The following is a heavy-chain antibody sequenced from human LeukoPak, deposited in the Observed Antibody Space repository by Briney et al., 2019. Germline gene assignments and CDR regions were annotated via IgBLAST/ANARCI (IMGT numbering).Heavy chain of an antibody. J-gene: IGHJ3*02. CDR1: GYSFTSYW. CDR3: ARQLMTTVTHDAFDI. D-gene: IGHD4-17*01. CDR2: IYPGDSDI. Sequence: GEFLKISCKGSGYSFTSYWIGWVRQMPGKGLEWMGIIYPGDSDIRYSPSFQGQVTISADKSISTAYLQWSSLKASDTAMYYCARQLMTTVTHDAFDIWGQGTMVTVSS. V-gene: IGHV5-51*01.